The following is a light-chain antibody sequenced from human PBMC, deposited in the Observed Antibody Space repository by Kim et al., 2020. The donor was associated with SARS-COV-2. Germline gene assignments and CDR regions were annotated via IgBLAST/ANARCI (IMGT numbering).Light chain of an antibody. CDR1: SSNIGSNT. CDR3: AAWDDSLNGPV. J-gene: IGLJ3*02. CDR2: SNN. V-gene: IGLV1-44*01. Sequence: ELTQPPSASGTPGQRVTISCSGSSSNIGSNTVNWYQQLPGTAPKPLIYSNNPRPSGVPDRFSGSKSGTSASLAISGLQSEDEADYYCAAWDDSLNGPVFGGGTQLTVL.